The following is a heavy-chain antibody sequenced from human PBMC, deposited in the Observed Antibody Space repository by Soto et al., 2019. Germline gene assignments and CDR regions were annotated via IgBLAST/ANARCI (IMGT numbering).Heavy chain of an antibody. Sequence: EVQLLESGWGLVEPGGSLRLSCAASGITFSNAWMNWVRKAPGKGLEYIGRIRSKTDGGTTEYAAPVEGRFTVSRDDSTSTLYLQMSGLKTEDTAVYYFTTTQPGTTAFKDWGQGTRVTVSS. CDR2: IRSKTDGGTT. J-gene: IGHJ3*01. CDR1: GITFSNAW. V-gene: IGHV3-15*01. D-gene: IGHD1-1*01. CDR3: TTTQPGTTAFKD.